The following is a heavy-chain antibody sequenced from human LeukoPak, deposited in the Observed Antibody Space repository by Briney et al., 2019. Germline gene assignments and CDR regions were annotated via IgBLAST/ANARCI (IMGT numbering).Heavy chain of an antibody. Sequence: GGSLRLSRAASGFTFSSYAMSWFRQAPGKGLEWVSGIGDSGGSTDYADSVKGRFTISRDNSKNTLYLQMNSLRAEDTAVYYCATKYFDSSGYYGYWGQGTLVTVPS. CDR1: GFTFSSYA. CDR3: ATKYFDSSGYYGY. CDR2: IGDSGGST. J-gene: IGHJ4*02. V-gene: IGHV3-23*01. D-gene: IGHD3-22*01.